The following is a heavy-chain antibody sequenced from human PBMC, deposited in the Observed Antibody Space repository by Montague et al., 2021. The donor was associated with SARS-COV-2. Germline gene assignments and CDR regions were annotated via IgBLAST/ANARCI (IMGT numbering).Heavy chain of an antibody. V-gene: IGHV4-59*08. D-gene: IGHD2-15*01. J-gene: IGHJ4*02. CDR1: GGSISSFY. Sequence: SETLSLTCTVSGGSISSFYWSWFRQPPGKGLEWIGYISDSGSTNYNPSLTSRVTMSVDTSKNQFSLKVNSVNAADTAVYYCARHYSATLPAGYWGQGTLVTVS. CDR3: ARHYSATLPAGY. CDR2: ISDSGST.